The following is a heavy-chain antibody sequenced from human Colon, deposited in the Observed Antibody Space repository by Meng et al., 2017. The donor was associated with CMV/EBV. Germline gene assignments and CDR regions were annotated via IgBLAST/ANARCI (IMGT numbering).Heavy chain of an antibody. V-gene: IGHV3-23*01. CDR1: GFTFTTYA. D-gene: IGHD6-19*01. J-gene: IGHJ4*02. CDR3: AKDRTSGWSFDS. CDR2: ISGSGGTT. Sequence: LKISCVTSGFTFTTYAMTWVRQTPEKRLEWVATISGSGGTTYYADSVKGRFTIARDNAKNTLFLQMTSLRDEDTAVYFCAKDRTSGWSFDSWGQGTQVTVSS.